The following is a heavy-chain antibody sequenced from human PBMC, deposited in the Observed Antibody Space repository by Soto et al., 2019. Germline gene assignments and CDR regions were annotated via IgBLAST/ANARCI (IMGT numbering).Heavy chain of an antibody. CDR2: INPNSGGT. CDR3: ARLTYYYDVSGPRAGAFDI. D-gene: IGHD3-22*01. J-gene: IGHJ3*02. Sequence: ASVKVSCKASGYTFTGYYMHWVRQAPGQGXEWMGWINPNSGGTNYAQKFQGRVTMTRDTSISTAYMELSRMRSDDTDVYYCARLTYYYDVSGPRAGAFDIWGQGTMVTVSS. V-gene: IGHV1-2*02. CDR1: GYTFTGYY.